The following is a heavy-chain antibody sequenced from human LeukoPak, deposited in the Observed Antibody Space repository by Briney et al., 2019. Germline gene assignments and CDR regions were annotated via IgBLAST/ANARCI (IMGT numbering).Heavy chain of an antibody. CDR1: GYTFTGYY. CDR2: INPNSGGT. J-gene: IGHJ6*02. D-gene: IGHD1-26*01. CDR3: ARESFSSTPVYYGMDV. V-gene: IGHV1-2*02. Sequence: ASVKVSCKASGYTFTGYYMHWVRQAPGQGLEWMGWINPNSGGTNYAQKFQGRVTMTRDTSISTAYMELSRLRSEDTAVYYCARESFSSTPVYYGMDVWGQGTTVTVSS.